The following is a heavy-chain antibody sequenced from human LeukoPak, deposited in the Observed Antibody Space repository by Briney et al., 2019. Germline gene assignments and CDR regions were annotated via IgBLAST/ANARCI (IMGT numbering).Heavy chain of an antibody. V-gene: IGHV4-59*01. Sequence: SETLSLTCTVSGGSISSYYWSWIRQPPGKGLEWIGYVYYSGTTNYNPSLKSRVSISVDTSKNQFSLKLTSVTAADTAVYYCARGRLPSAFDYWGQGTLVTVSS. CDR1: GGSISSYY. CDR3: ARGRLPSAFDY. J-gene: IGHJ4*02. CDR2: VYYSGTT.